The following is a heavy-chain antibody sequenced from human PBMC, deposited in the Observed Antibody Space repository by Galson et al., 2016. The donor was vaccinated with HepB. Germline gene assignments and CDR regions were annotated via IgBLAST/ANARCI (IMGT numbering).Heavy chain of an antibody. CDR2: IYYSGST. D-gene: IGHD2-21*01. J-gene: IGHJ4*02. Sequence: SETLSLTCTVSGGSMSSYYWSWIRQPPGKGLEWIGYIYYSGSTDYNPSLKSRVTISVDTSKNQFSLKLSSVTAADTAVYYCARGTDGLFAYWGQGTLVTVSS. CDR1: GGSMSSYY. V-gene: IGHV4-59*01. CDR3: ARGTDGLFAY.